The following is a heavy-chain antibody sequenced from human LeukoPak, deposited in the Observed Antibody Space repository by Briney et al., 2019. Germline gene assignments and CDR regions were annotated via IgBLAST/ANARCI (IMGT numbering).Heavy chain of an antibody. CDR3: GRQGYGAYEVLDY. J-gene: IGHJ4*02. D-gene: IGHD4/OR15-4a*01. CDR1: GGSISSYY. V-gene: IGHV4-59*08. CDR2: IYYSAST. Sequence: SETLSLTCTVSGGSISSYYWSWIRQPPGKGLERVVYIYYSASTNYSPSLQSRVTISVDTSNNKFSLKRSSVTAADTAVYYCGRQGYGAYEVLDYWGQGTLVTVFS.